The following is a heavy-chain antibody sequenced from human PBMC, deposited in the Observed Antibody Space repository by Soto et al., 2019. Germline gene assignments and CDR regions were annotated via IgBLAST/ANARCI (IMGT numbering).Heavy chain of an antibody. Sequence: GESLKISCKGSGYSFANYWIAWVRQMPGRGLEWMGIIYPGDSNTAYGPSFQGHVTISADKSINTAYLQWSSLKASDTAIYYCPTHLTGGLDYWGQGTLVTVSS. J-gene: IGHJ4*02. V-gene: IGHV5-51*01. CDR1: GYSFANYW. CDR3: PTHLTGGLDY. D-gene: IGHD1-20*01. CDR2: IYPGDSNT.